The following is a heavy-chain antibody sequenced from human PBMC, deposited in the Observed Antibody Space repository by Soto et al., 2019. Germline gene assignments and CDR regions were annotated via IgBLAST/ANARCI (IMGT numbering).Heavy chain of an antibody. J-gene: IGHJ4*02. CDR1: GFTFSSYA. CDR3: AKTSHDSSGYYLFDY. V-gene: IGHV3-23*01. CDR2: ISGSGGST. Sequence: GGSLRLSCAASGFTFSSYAMSWVRQAPGKGLEWVSAISGSGGSTYYADSVKGRFTISRDNSKNTLYLQMNSLRAEDTAVYYCAKTSHDSSGYYLFDYWGQGTLVTVSS. D-gene: IGHD3-22*01.